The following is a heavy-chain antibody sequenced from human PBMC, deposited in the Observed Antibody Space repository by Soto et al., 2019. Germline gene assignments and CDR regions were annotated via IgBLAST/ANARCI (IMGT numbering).Heavy chain of an antibody. CDR1: GGTFDNYA. CDR2: IIPMLDSA. D-gene: IGHD3-22*01. Sequence: QVQLVQSGAEVKQPGSSVKVSCKASGGTFDNYAITWVRQAPGQGLEWMAGIIPMLDSANYAEKFQDRVTITADESTSTVYMEVSSLRSDDTAVYYCARTYHYDSLGKTYFYYGMDVWGQGTTVTVSS. CDR3: ARTYHYDSLGKTYFYYGMDV. J-gene: IGHJ6*02. V-gene: IGHV1-69*12.